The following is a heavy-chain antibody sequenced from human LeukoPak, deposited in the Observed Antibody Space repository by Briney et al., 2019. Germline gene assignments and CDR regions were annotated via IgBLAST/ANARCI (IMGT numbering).Heavy chain of an antibody. CDR3: ARDLYTHYYFDY. CDR1: GFTFSIYA. V-gene: IGHV3-23*01. CDR2: ISGSGGST. Sequence: GGSLRFSCAASGFTFSIYAMNWVRQTPEKGLEWVSGISGSGGSTYYPDSVKGRFTISRDNSKNTLYLQMNSLRAEDTAVYYCARDLYTHYYFDYWGQGTLVTVSS. D-gene: IGHD2-2*02. J-gene: IGHJ4*02.